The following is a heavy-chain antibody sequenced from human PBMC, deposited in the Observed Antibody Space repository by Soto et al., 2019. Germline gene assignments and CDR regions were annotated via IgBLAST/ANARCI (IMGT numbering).Heavy chain of an antibody. V-gene: IGHV3-23*01. CDR2: ISGSDGST. Sequence: GGSLRLSCAASGFTFSSYAMSWVRQAPGKGLEWVSAISGSDGSTYYADSVKGRFTISRDNSKNTLYLQMNSLRAEDTAIYYCAKFRDWNYSNWFDPWGQGTLVTVSS. J-gene: IGHJ5*02. D-gene: IGHD1-7*01. CDR3: AKFRDWNYSNWFDP. CDR1: GFTFSSYA.